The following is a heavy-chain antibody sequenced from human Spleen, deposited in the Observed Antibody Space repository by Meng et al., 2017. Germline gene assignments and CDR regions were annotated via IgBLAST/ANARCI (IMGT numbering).Heavy chain of an antibody. D-gene: IGHD3-22*01. CDR1: GFSFSSYA. J-gene: IGHJ4*02. CDR2: TSGSGGVT. Sequence: GGSLRLSCAASGFSFSSYAMNWVRQAPGKGLEWVANTSGSGGVTNYADSVKGRFTISRDNSKNTLYLQMNSLRAEDTAVYYCVKDYYYDSRGFGPLYYWGQGTLVTVSS. V-gene: IGHV3-23*01. CDR3: VKDYYYDSRGFGPLYY.